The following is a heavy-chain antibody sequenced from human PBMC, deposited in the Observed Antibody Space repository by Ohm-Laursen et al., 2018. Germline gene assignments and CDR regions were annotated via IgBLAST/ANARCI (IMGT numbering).Heavy chain of an antibody. V-gene: IGHV4-34*01. Sequence: SQTLSLTCAVYGGSFSGYYWSWIRQPPGKGLEWIGEINHNGSTNYNPSLKSRVTISVDTSKNQFSLKLSSVTAADTAVYYCAGNSSSPTYWGQGTLVTVSS. CDR3: AGNSSSPTY. CDR2: INHNGST. J-gene: IGHJ4*02. CDR1: GGSFSGYY. D-gene: IGHD6-6*01.